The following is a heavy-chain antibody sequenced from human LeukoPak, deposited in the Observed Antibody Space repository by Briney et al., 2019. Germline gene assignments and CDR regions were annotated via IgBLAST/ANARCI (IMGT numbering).Heavy chain of an antibody. J-gene: IGHJ4*02. Sequence: PGGSLRLSCAASGSTFSGYAMAWVRQAPGKGLEWVSGISVSGTTYYSDSVKGRATISRDNSKNTLYLQMNSLRAADTAVYYCAKHSGSYYFDYWGQGTLVTVSS. CDR1: GSTFSGYA. CDR3: AKHSGSYYFDY. D-gene: IGHD1-26*01. CDR2: ISVSGTT. V-gene: IGHV3-23*01.